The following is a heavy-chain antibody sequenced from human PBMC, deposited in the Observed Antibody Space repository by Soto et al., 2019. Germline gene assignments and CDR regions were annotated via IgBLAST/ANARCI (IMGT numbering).Heavy chain of an antibody. CDR1: GGTFSSYA. Sequence: ASVKVSCKASGGTFSSYAISWVRQAPGQGLEWMGGIIPIFGTANYAQKFQGRVTITADESTSTAYMELSSLRSEDTAVYYCARVGYCSGGSCREFYYYYYGMDVWGQGTTVTVSS. D-gene: IGHD2-15*01. J-gene: IGHJ6*02. CDR3: ARVGYCSGGSCREFYYYYYGMDV. CDR2: IIPIFGTA. V-gene: IGHV1-69*13.